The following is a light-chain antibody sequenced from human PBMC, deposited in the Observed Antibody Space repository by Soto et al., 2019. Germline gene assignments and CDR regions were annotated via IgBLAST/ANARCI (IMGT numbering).Light chain of an antibody. V-gene: IGLV1-51*01. CDR3: GSWDSSLSADV. CDR1: SSNIGGNS. Sequence: QSVMTQPPSVSAAPGQKVTISCSGSSSNIGGNSVSWYQQLPGTAPKLLIYDDNKRPSGIPDRFSGSKSGTSATLGITGFQTGDEADYYCGSWDSSLSADVFGTGTKLPAL. J-gene: IGLJ1*01. CDR2: DDN.